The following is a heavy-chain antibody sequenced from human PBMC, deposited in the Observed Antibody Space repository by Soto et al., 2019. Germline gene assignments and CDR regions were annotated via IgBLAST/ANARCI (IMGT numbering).Heavy chain of an antibody. CDR2: IIPILGIA. Sequence: QVQLVQSGAEVKKPGSSVKVSCKASGGTLSSYTISWVRQAPGQGLEWMGGIIPILGIANYAQKFQGRVTITADKSTSTANMELSSLRSEDTAVYYCARERGAVVVAATSHGMDVWGQGTTVTVSS. CDR3: ARERGAVVVAATSHGMDV. D-gene: IGHD2-15*01. CDR1: GGTLSSYT. V-gene: IGHV1-69*08. J-gene: IGHJ6*02.